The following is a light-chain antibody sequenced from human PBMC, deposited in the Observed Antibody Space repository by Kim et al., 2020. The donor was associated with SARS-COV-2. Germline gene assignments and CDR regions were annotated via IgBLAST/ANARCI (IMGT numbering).Light chain of an antibody. CDR1: QDINNY. V-gene: IGKV1-27*01. Sequence: GDRVTISCRASQDINNYLAWYQHKPGKAPKLLIYSASVLQVGVPSRFSGSGSGTDFTLTISNLQPEDVATYYCQRYYRAPWTFGQGTKVDIK. J-gene: IGKJ1*01. CDR2: SAS. CDR3: QRYYRAPWT.